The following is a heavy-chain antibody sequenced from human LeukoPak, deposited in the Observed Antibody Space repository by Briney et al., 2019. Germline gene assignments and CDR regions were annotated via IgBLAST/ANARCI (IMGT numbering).Heavy chain of an antibody. V-gene: IGHV4-38-2*02. CDR3: AREVVAGTGWFDP. Sequence: SETLSLTCTVSGYSISSGYYWGWIRQPPGKGLEWIGSIYHSGSTYYNPSLKSRVTISVDTSKNQFSLKLSSVTAADTAVYYCAREVVAGTGWFDPWGQGTLVTVSS. CDR2: IYHSGST. CDR1: GYSISSGYY. J-gene: IGHJ5*02. D-gene: IGHD6-19*01.